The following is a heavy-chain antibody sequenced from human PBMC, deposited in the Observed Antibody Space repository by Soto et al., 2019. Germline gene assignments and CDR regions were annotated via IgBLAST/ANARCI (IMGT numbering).Heavy chain of an antibody. J-gene: IGHJ4*02. CDR2: IHHSGST. CDR1: GDSISGSSYH. Sequence: SETLSLTCTVSGDSISGSSYHWGWIRQPPGKGLEWIGSIHHSGSTYYNPSLRSRATISVDPSKNQFSLNLRSVTATDTAVFYCARHGHSSGWFFFDSWGQGTLVTVPQ. CDR3: ARHGHSSGWFFFDS. D-gene: IGHD6-19*01. V-gene: IGHV4-39*01.